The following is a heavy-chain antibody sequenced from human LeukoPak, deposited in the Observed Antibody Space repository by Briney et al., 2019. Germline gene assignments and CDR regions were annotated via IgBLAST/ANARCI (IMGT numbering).Heavy chain of an antibody. D-gene: IGHD3-9*01. CDR3: ARDAPRNYDILTGYPTHAFDI. J-gene: IGHJ3*02. CDR1: GFTFSSYG. V-gene: IGHV3-33*01. CDR2: IWYDGSNK. Sequence: GGSLRLSCAASGFTFSSYGMHWVRQAPGKGLEWVAVIWYDGSNKYYADSVKGRFTTSRDNSKNTLYLQMNSLRAEDTAVYYCARDAPRNYDILTGYPTHAFDIWGQGTMVTVSS.